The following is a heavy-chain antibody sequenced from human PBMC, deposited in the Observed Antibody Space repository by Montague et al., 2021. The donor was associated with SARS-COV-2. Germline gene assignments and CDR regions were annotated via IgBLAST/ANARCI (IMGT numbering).Heavy chain of an antibody. V-gene: IGHV4-4*07. CDR2: LYSSGST. CDR1: GGSISNYY. J-gene: IGHJ4*02. D-gene: IGHD2-15*01. CDR3: ARDYSHCSGGSCVFDY. Sequence: SETLSLTCTVSGGSISNYYWSWIRQPAGKGLEWIGRLYSSGSTNYNPSLKSRISMSVDTSKNQFSLKLSSVTAADTAIYYCARDYSHCSGGSCVFDYWGQGTLVTVSS.